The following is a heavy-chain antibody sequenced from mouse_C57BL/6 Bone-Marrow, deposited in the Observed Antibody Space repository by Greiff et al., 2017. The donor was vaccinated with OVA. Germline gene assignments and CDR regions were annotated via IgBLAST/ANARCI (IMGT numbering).Heavy chain of an antibody. D-gene: IGHD1-1*01. J-gene: IGHJ1*03. CDR1: EYEFPSHD. V-gene: IGHV5-2*03. CDR3: ARTSYDWYFDV. Sequence: EVKVEESGGGLVQPGESLKLSCESNEYEFPSHDMSWVRKTPEKRLELVAAINSDGGSTYYPDTMERRFIISRDNTKKTLYLQMSSLRSEDTALYYCARTSYDWYFDVWGTGTTVTVSS. CDR2: INSDGGST.